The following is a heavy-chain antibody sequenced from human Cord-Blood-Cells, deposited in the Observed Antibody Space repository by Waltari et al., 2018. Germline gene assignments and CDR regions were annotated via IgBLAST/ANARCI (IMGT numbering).Heavy chain of an antibody. J-gene: IGHJ3*02. CDR2: IKQDGMDK. Sequence: EVQLVESGGGLVQPGGSLRLSCAASGFTFSSYWMSWVRQAPGKGLGWVANIKQDGMDKCYVDSVKGQFTISRDNAKNSLHLQMNSLRAEDTAVYYCARDRVGADAFDIWGQGTMVTVSS. V-gene: IGHV3-7*01. CDR1: GFTFSSYW. CDR3: ARDRVGADAFDI. D-gene: IGHD1-26*01.